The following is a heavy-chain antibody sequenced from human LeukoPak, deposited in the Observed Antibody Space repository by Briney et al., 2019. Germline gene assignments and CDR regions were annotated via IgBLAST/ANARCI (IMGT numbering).Heavy chain of an antibody. CDR1: GGSFSGHY. J-gene: IGHJ5*02. V-gene: IGHV4-34*01. Sequence: ASETLSLTCAVYGGSFSGHYWSWIRQPPEKGLEWIGEINHRGSTNYDPSLKSRVTISVDTSKNQFSLKLSSVTAADTAVYYCARNYDFWSGPLNWFDPWGQGTLVTVSS. D-gene: IGHD3-3*01. CDR3: ARNYDFWSGPLNWFDP. CDR2: INHRGST.